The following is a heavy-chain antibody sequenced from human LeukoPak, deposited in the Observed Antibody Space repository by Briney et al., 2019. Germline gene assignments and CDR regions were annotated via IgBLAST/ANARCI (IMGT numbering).Heavy chain of an antibody. Sequence: SETLSLTCTVSGGSITSSGYYWGWLRQPPGKGLEWIASLYYSGSTFYNPSLQSRVTISGDTSKNQFSLNLYSVTAADTAVYYCARDSLDIVVVPATYYMDVWGKGTTVTVSS. CDR3: ARDSLDIVVVPATYYMDV. J-gene: IGHJ6*03. V-gene: IGHV4-39*02. D-gene: IGHD2-2*01. CDR1: GGSITSSGYY. CDR2: LYYSGST.